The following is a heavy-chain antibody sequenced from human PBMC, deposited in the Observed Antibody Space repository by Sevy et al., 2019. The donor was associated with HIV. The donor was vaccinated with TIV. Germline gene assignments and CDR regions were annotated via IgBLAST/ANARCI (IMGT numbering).Heavy chain of an antibody. Sequence: SETLSLTCTVSGGSISSGTYYWSWIRQHPGKGLEWTGYIYYTGSTFYNPSLKSRVTLSVDTSKNQFSLKLSSVTAADMAVYYCAGGGYYGGDAFDTWGQWTMVTVSS. D-gene: IGHD3-10*01. J-gene: IGHJ3*02. V-gene: IGHV4-31*03. CDR1: GGSISSGTYY. CDR3: AGGGYYGGDAFDT. CDR2: IYYTGST.